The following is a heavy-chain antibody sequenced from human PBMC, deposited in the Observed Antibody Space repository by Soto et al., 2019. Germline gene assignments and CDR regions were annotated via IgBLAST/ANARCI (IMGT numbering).Heavy chain of an antibody. CDR3: VSLVGSGYDSVHYYGLEV. V-gene: IGHV5-10-1*01. CDR2: IDPSDSYT. J-gene: IGHJ6*02. CDR1: GYSFTSYW. D-gene: IGHD5-12*01. Sequence: GESLKISCKGSGYSFTSYWISWVRQMPGKGLEWMGRIDPSDSYTNYSPSFQGHVTISADKSISTAYLQWSSLKASDTAMYYCVSLVGSGYDSVHYYGLEVWGQGTPVTVS.